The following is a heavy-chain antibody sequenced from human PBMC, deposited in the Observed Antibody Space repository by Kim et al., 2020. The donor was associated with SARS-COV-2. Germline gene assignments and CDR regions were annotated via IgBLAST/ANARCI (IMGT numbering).Heavy chain of an antibody. CDR1: EFSFSSYE. CDR3: ARKGWLQWGPDY. Sequence: GGSLRLSCAASEFSFSSYEMHWVRQAPGKGLEWVSYISKSGSVISSADSVKGRFTVSRDNAKNSLYLQMNSLIAEDTALYYCARKGWLQWGPDYWGRGTLVTVSS. CDR2: ISKSGSVI. D-gene: IGHD7-27*01. V-gene: IGHV3-48*03. J-gene: IGHJ4*02.